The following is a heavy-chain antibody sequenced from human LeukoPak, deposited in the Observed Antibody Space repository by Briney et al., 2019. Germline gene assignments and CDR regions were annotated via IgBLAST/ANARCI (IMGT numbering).Heavy chain of an antibody. CDR3: VIDARLVNIDAFDV. J-gene: IGHJ3*01. CDR1: EFTFSGYW. CDR2: INQDGSEK. V-gene: IGHV3-7*01. D-gene: IGHD2-21*01. Sequence: GGSLRLSCVASEFTFSGYWMSWVRQAPGKGLEWAANINQDGSEKYYVDSVKGRLTISRDNAKNSLSLQMNSLRAEDTAVHYCVIDARLVNIDAFDVWGRGTKVTVPS.